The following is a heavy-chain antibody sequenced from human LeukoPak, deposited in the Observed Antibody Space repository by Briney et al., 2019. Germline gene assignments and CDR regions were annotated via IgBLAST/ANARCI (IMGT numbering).Heavy chain of an antibody. CDR2: IKTDGSIT. CDR1: GFTFSSYW. CDR3: ARDGDAPMTDFDY. V-gene: IGHV3-74*01. Sequence: WGSMRLSCAASGFTFSSYWMCWVRQDPGKGLAWVSCIKTDGSITDYAGSVKGRFTISRDNAKNTLYLQMNSLRADDTAVYYCARDGDAPMTDFDYWGHGTLVPVSS. J-gene: IGHJ4*01. D-gene: IGHD2-21*02.